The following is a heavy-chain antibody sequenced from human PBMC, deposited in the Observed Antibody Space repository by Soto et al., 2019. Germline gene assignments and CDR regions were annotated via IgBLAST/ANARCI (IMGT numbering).Heavy chain of an antibody. D-gene: IGHD2-15*01. CDR3: ARYLGVNCSGGSWYLENDAFDI. CDR1: GYTFTSYA. V-gene: IGHV1-3*01. J-gene: IGHJ3*02. Sequence: ASVKVSCKASGYTFTSYAMHWVRQAPGQRLEWMGWINAGNGNTKYSQKFQGRVTITRDTSASTAYMELSSLRSEDTAVYYCARYLGVNCSGGSWYLENDAFDIWGQGTMVTVSS. CDR2: INAGNGNT.